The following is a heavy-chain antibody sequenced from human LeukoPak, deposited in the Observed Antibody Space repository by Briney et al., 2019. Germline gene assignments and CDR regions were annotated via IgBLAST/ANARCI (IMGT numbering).Heavy chain of an antibody. J-gene: IGHJ4*02. Sequence: GGSLRLSCAASGFTFSSYGMHWVRQAPGKGLEWVAFIRYDGSHKYYADSVKGRFTVSRDNSKNTLYLQMNSLRAEDTAVYYCARDNVYYGDYYAGIDYWGQGTLVTVSS. CDR1: GFTFSSYG. V-gene: IGHV3-30*02. CDR2: IRYDGSHK. CDR3: ARDNVYYGDYYAGIDY. D-gene: IGHD4-17*01.